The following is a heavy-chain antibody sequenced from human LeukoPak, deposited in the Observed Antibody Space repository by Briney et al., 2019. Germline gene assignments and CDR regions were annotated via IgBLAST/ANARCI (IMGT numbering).Heavy chain of an antibody. V-gene: IGHV3-66*01. D-gene: IGHD2-21*02. Sequence: GGSLRLSCAASGFSVSNYYMSWVRQPPGKGLEWVSVMYTGGGRYYGDSVKGRFTISRDNSKNAVFLQMNSLRVEDTALYYCTRGQSYCGADCYSDWGQGTLVTVSS. CDR2: MYTGGGR. CDR3: TRGQSYCGADCYSD. J-gene: IGHJ4*02. CDR1: GFSVSNYY.